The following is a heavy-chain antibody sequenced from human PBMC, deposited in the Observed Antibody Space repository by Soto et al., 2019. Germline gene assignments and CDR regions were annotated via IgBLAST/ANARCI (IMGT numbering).Heavy chain of an antibody. CDR3: ARGYTELSPGY. J-gene: IGHJ4*02. CDR2: ISSSSSTI. V-gene: IGHV3-48*01. CDR1: GFTFSSYS. D-gene: IGHD3-10*01. Sequence: EVQLVESGGGLVQPGGSLRLSCAASGFTFSSYSMNWVRQAPGKGLEWVSYISSSSSTIYYVDSVKGRFTISRDNAKNSLYLQMNSLRAEDTAVYYCARGYTELSPGYWGQGTLVTVSS.